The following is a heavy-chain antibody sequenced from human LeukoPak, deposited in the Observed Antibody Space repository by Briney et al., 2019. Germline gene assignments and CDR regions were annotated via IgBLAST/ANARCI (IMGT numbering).Heavy chain of an antibody. CDR2: INPNSGGT. V-gene: IGHV1-2*02. CDR3: ARDAVAAAGTVIAHYYYYMDV. Sequence: ASVKVSCKASGYTFTGYYMHWVRQAPGQGLEWMGWINPNSGGTNYAQKFQGRVTMTRDTSISTAYMELSRLRSDDTAVYYCARDAVAAAGTVIAHYYYYMDVWGKGTTVTVSS. CDR1: GYTFTGYY. J-gene: IGHJ6*03. D-gene: IGHD6-13*01.